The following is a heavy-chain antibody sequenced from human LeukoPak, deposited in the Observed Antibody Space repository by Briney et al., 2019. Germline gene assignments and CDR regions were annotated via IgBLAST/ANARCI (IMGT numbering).Heavy chain of an antibody. CDR1: GFTFTTYA. CDR2: ISGSGGST. CDR3: AIGSGSYYGAQFDY. V-gene: IGHV3-23*01. D-gene: IGHD1-26*01. J-gene: IGHJ4*02. Sequence: GGSLRLSCVASGFTFTTYAMTWVRQAPGKGLEWVSAISGSGGSTYYADSVKGRFTISRDNSKNTLYLQMNSLRAEDTAVYYCAIGSGSYYGAQFDYWGQGTLVTVSS.